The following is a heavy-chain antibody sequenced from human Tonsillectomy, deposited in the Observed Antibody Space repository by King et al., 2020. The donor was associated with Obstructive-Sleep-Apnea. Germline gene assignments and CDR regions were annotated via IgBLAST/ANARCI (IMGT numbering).Heavy chain of an antibody. D-gene: IGHD2-2*01. CDR1: GFTFRTYR. CDR2: ISSGSSYK. CDR3: AREGSTSFDY. Sequence: VQLVESGGGLVKPGGSLRLSCAASGFTFRTYRMNWVRQAPGKVLDWVASISSGSSYKYYEDSVEGRFTISRDNAKNPLYLQLNSLRAEDTAVYYCAREGSTSFDYWGQGTLVTVSS. J-gene: IGHJ4*02. V-gene: IGHV3-21*01.